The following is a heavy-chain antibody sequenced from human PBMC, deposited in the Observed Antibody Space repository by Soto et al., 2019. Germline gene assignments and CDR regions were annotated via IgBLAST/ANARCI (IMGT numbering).Heavy chain of an antibody. CDR3: ASGIPIVRRVICGGFGN. Sequence: ASLKVSCKASGYTFTVDLVSWVIHAPGQGLEWMGWISAHNGNTNYAQKLQGRLTITTDTSTSTAYMELRSLRSDDTAVYYCASGIPIVRRVICGGFGNWGQGTLVTVSS. CDR2: ISAHNGNT. CDR1: GYTFTVDL. D-gene: IGHD3-10*01. V-gene: IGHV1-18*01. J-gene: IGHJ4*02.